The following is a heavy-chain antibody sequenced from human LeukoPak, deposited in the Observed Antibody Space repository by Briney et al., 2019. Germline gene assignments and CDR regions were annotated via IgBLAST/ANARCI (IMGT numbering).Heavy chain of an antibody. CDR1: GFTFSSYW. J-gene: IGHJ4*02. D-gene: IGHD3-10*01. Sequence: GGSLRLSCAASGFTFSSYWMSWVRQAPGEGLEWVANIKQDGSEKYYVDSVKGRFTISRDNAKNSLYLQMNSLRAEDTAVYYCARVILYGSGSYYIDYWGQGTLVTVSS. CDR3: ARVILYGSGSYYIDY. CDR2: IKQDGSEK. V-gene: IGHV3-7*03.